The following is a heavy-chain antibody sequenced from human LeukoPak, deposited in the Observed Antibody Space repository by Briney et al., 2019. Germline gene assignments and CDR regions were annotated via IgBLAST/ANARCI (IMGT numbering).Heavy chain of an antibody. J-gene: IGHJ3*02. Sequence: PGGSLRLSCSASGFTFNSYWMSWVRQAPGKGLEWVAVISYDGSNKYYADSVKGRFTISRDNSKNTLYLQMNSLRAEDTAVYYPVVADAFDIWGQGTMVTVSS. CDR2: ISYDGSNK. V-gene: IGHV3-30-3*01. D-gene: IGHD3-22*01. CDR1: GFTFNSYW. CDR3: VVADAFDI.